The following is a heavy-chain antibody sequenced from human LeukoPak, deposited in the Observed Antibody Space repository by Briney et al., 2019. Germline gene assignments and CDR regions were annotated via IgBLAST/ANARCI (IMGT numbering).Heavy chain of an antibody. Sequence: GASVKVSCKASGYTFTSYGIRWVRQAPGQGLEWMGWISAYNGNTNYAQKLQGRVTMTTDTSTSTAYMELRSLRSDDTAVYYCAKSSAAGYAFDIWGQGTMVTVSS. J-gene: IGHJ3*02. V-gene: IGHV1-18*01. CDR3: AKSSAAGYAFDI. D-gene: IGHD6-13*01. CDR2: ISAYNGNT. CDR1: GYTFTSYG.